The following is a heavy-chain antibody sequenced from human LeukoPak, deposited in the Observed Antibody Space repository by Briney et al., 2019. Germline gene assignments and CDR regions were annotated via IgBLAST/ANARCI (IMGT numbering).Heavy chain of an antibody. V-gene: IGHV3-7*03. Sequence: GGSLRLSCAASGFTFSSYWMSWVRQAPGKGLEWVANIKQDGSEKYYVDSVKGRFTISRDNSKNTLYLQMNSLRAEDTAVYYCATSLYSGSYIYWFDPWGQGTLVTVSS. CDR2: IKQDGSEK. CDR1: GFTFSSYW. D-gene: IGHD1-26*01. J-gene: IGHJ5*02. CDR3: ATSLYSGSYIYWFDP.